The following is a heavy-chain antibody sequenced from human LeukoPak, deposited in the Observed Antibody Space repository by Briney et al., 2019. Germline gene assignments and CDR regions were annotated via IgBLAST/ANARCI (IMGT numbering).Heavy chain of an antibody. CDR1: GFTFSSYW. Sequence: GGSLRLSCAASGFTFSSYWMSWVRQAPGKGLEWVANIKQDGSEKYYVDSVKGRFTISRDNAKNSLYLQMNSLRAEDTAVYYCARADYGSGSYFPYDYYYYYYMDVWGKGTTVTISS. CDR3: ARADYGSGSYFPYDYYYYYYMDV. CDR2: IKQDGSEK. J-gene: IGHJ6*03. D-gene: IGHD3-10*01. V-gene: IGHV3-7*01.